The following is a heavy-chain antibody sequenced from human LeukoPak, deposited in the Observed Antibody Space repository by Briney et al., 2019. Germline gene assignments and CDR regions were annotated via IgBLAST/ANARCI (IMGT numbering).Heavy chain of an antibody. V-gene: IGHV5-51*01. CDR3: ARPRVSGWYEFDY. Sequence: GESLKISCKGSGYSFTCYWIGWVRQMPGKGLEWMGIIYPGDSDTRYSPSFQGQVTTSADKSISTAYLQWSSLKASDTAMYYCARPRVSGWYEFDYWGQGTLVTVSS. CDR1: GYSFTCYW. J-gene: IGHJ4*02. CDR2: IYPGDSDT. D-gene: IGHD6-19*01.